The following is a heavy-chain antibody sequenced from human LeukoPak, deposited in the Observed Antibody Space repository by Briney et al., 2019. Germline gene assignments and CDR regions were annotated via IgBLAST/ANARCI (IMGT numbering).Heavy chain of an antibody. J-gene: IGHJ4*02. CDR1: GFTFSSYD. V-gene: IGHV3-48*01. CDR3: ARDRGVSGTYADY. D-gene: IGHD1-26*01. CDR2: ISSGSTSM. Sequence: GGSLRLSCATSGFTFSSYDMNWVRQAPGKGLEWISYISSGSTSMYHADSVTGRFTTSRDNAKNSLSLQMNSLRAEDTAVYYCARDRGVSGTYADYWGQGTLVTVSS.